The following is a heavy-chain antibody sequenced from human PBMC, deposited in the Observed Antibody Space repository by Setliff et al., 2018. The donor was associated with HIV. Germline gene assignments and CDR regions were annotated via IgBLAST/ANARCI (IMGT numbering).Heavy chain of an antibody. D-gene: IGHD3-16*01. Sequence: AGGSLRLSCEAYGFLFHDYGLTWVRQVPGKGLEWVAGINGNGESVGYADSVKGRFTISRDNAKNSLYLQMKSLRAEDTALYFCTRDESGGDFYFYMDVWGSGTTVTVSS. J-gene: IGHJ6*03. CDR1: GFLFHDYG. CDR3: TRDESGGDFYFYMDV. CDR2: INGNGESV. V-gene: IGHV3-20*04.